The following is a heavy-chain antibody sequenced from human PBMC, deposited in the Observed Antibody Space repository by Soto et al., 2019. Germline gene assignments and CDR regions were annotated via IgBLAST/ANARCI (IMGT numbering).Heavy chain of an antibody. CDR1: GFIFSKYT. CDR2: ISYDGNNK. J-gene: IGHJ4*02. CDR3: SRGPRVVGAGTVDY. V-gene: IGHV3-30-3*01. D-gene: IGHD2-2*01. Sequence: QVQLVESGGGVVQPGRSVRLSCAASGFIFSKYTMNWVRQAPGKGLEWVSLISYDGNNKYYADSVKGRFTISIDNSENTLYLHMNSPRVEDTAMYYCSRGPRVVGAGTVDYWCQGTLVTVSS.